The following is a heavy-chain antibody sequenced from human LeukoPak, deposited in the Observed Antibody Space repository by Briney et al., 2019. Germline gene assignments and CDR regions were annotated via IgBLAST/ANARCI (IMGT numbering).Heavy chain of an antibody. CDR1: GGSISSSLYH. CDR3: ARQEIGLRSFDP. D-gene: IGHD3/OR15-3a*01. Sequence: SETLSLTCTVSGGSISSSLYHWGWIRQSPGKNLEWLGSIYYTGTTHYNPSLKSRVTISVDTSKNQFSLNLSSVTAADTAVYYCARQEIGLRSFDPWGQGTLVTVPS. V-gene: IGHV4-39*01. CDR2: IYYTGTT. J-gene: IGHJ5*02.